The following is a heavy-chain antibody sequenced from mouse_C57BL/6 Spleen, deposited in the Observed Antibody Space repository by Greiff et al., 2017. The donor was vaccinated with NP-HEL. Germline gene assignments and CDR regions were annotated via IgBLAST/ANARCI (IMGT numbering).Heavy chain of an antibody. CDR2: IYPGSGST. CDR1: GYTFTSYW. CDR3: ARSGYGRGYFGV. D-gene: IGHD3-1*01. J-gene: IGHJ1*03. V-gene: IGHV1-55*01. Sequence: KQPGAELVKPGASVKMSCKASGYTFTSYWITWVKQRPGQGLEWIGDIYPGSGSTNYNEKFKSKATLTVDTSSSTAYMQLNSLTSEDSAVYYCARSGYGRGYFGVWGTGTTVTVSS.